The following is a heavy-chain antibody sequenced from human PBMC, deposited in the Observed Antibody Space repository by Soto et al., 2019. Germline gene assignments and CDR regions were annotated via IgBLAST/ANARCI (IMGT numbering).Heavy chain of an antibody. D-gene: IGHD2-21*02. CDR1: GYSFTSYW. J-gene: IGHJ3*02. CDR3: ARHIAYCGGDCHLDAFDI. V-gene: IGHV5-51*01. CDR2: IYPGDSDT. Sequence: HGESLKISCKGSGYSFTSYWIGWVRQVPGKGLEWMGIIYPGDSDTRYSPSFQGQVTISADKSISTAYLQWSSLRASDTAMYYCARHIAYCGGDCHLDAFDIWGQGTMVTVSS.